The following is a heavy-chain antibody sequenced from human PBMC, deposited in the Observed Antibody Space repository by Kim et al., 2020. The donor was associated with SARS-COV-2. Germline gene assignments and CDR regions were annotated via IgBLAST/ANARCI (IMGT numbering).Heavy chain of an antibody. J-gene: IGHJ5*02. CDR2: INAGNGNT. D-gene: IGHD3-3*01. V-gene: IGHV1-3*01. CDR3: ARDGDFWSGYYNWFDP. Sequence: ASVKVSCKASGYTFTSYAMHWVRQAPGQRLEWMGWINAGNGNTKYSQKFQGRVTITRDTSASTAYMELSSLRSEDTAVYYCARDGDFWSGYYNWFDPWGQGTLVTVSS. CDR1: GYTFTSYA.